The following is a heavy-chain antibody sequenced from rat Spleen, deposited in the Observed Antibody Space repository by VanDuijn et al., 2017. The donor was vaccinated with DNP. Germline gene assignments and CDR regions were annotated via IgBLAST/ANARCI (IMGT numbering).Heavy chain of an antibody. D-gene: IGHD1-2*01. CDR2: IWTGGGT. V-gene: IGHV2-43*01. CDR3: ARYSTSFVLDA. Sequence: QVQLKESGPGLVQPSQTLSLTCTVSGFSLTSYHVTWVRQPPGKGLEWMGVIWTGGGTAYNSLLRSRLSITRDTSKSKVFLKMNSLQTEDTATYYCARYSTSFVLDAWGQGASVTVSS. CDR1: GFSLTSYH. J-gene: IGHJ4*01.